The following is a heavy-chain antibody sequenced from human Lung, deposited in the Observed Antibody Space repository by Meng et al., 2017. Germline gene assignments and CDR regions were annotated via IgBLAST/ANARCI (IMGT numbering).Heavy chain of an antibody. CDR2: INHSGST. CDR1: GGSFSDYY. V-gene: IGHV4-34*01. D-gene: IGHD4-11*01. J-gene: IGHJ4*02. CDR3: ARGPTTMAHDFDY. Sequence: QVQRQRWGAVLLKPSETLSLTCVGSGGSFSDYYWSWIRQPPGKGLEWIGEINHSGSTNYNPSLESRATISVDTSQNNLSLKLSSVTAADSAVYYCARGPTTMAHDFDYWGQGTLVTVSS.